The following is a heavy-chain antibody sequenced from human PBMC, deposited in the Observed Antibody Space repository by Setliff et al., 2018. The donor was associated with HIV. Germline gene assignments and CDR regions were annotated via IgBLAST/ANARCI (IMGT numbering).Heavy chain of an antibody. Sequence: AASVKVSCKASGYTFNNYGISWVRQAPGQGLEWMGWINTHSGYTNYAQNVQGRVTVTMDTSTSTAYMELRSLKPDDTAVYYCARGKTWLRFLDYWGQGTLVTVSS. J-gene: IGHJ4*02. CDR2: INTHSGYT. V-gene: IGHV1-18*01. CDR3: ARGKTWLRFLDY. D-gene: IGHD5-12*01. CDR1: GYTFNNYG.